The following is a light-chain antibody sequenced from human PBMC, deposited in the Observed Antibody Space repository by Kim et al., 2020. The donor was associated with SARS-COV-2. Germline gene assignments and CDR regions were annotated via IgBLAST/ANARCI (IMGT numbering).Light chain of an antibody. Sequence: PGKTARITCGGNNIGSKSVHWYQQKPGQAPVLVVYDDSDRPSGIPERFSGSNSGNTAALTISRVEAGDEADYYCQVWDSSSDHPVVFGGGTQLTVL. CDR1: NIGSKS. CDR2: DDS. CDR3: QVWDSSSDHPVV. J-gene: IGLJ2*01. V-gene: IGLV3-21*03.